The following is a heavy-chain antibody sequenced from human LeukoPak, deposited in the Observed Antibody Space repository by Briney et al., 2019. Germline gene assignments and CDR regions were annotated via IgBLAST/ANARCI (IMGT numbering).Heavy chain of an antibody. Sequence: GGSLRLSCAASGFTFSSSAMSWVRQAPGKGLEWVSAVSNNGGYTYYADSVQGRFTISRDNSKSTLCLQMNSLRAEDMAVYYCAKQLGYCSDGSCYFPHWGQGTLVTVSS. D-gene: IGHD2-15*01. V-gene: IGHV3-23*01. CDR1: GFTFSSSA. CDR3: AKQLGYCSDGSCYFPH. J-gene: IGHJ1*01. CDR2: VSNNGGYT.